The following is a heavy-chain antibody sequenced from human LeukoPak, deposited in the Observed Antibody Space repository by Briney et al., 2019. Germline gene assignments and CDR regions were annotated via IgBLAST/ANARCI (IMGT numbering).Heavy chain of an antibody. J-gene: IGHJ5*02. D-gene: IGHD3-22*01. Sequence: PGGSLRLSCAASGFTFDDYAMHWVRRAPGKGLEWVSLISGDGGSTYYADSVKGRFTISRDNSKNSLYLQVNSLRTEDTALYYCAKDRDSSGYPQGWFDPWGQGTLVTVSS. CDR3: AKDRDSSGYPQGWFDP. CDR1: GFTFDDYA. V-gene: IGHV3-43*02. CDR2: ISGDGGST.